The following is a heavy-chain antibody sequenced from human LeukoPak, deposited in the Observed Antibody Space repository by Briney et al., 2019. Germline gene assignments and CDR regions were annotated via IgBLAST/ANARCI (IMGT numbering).Heavy chain of an antibody. CDR2: VFHSGST. V-gene: IGHV4-61*01. CDR3: ARDVQRWLDLQYYYHGMDV. D-gene: IGHD6-19*01. Sequence: SETLSLPCTVSGGSVSSINYYWSWIRQPPGKGLEWIGYVFHSGSTNYNPSLKSRVTISVDTSRNQFSLRLSSVTAADTAVYYCARDVQRWLDLQYYYHGMDVWGQGTTVTVS. CDR1: GGSVSSINYY. J-gene: IGHJ6*02.